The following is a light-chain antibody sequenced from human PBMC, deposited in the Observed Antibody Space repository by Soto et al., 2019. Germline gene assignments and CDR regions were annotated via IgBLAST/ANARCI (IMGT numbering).Light chain of an antibody. V-gene: IGLV1-44*01. J-gene: IGLJ1*01. CDR2: SNN. Sequence: QSVLTQPPSASGTPGQRVTISCSGSSSNIGRNTLSWYQQLPGTAPKLLIYSNNQRPSGVPDRFSGSESGASPSLAISGLQSEDEADYYCAAWDDSLHGYVFGTGTKLTVL. CDR1: SSNIGRNT. CDR3: AAWDDSLHGYV.